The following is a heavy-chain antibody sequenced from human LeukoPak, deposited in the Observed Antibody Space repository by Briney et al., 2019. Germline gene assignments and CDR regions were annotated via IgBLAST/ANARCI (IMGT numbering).Heavy chain of an antibody. CDR1: GFTFSSYG. CDR3: AKDKTRELRYFDWLLDDY. J-gene: IGHJ4*02. CDR2: ISGSGVST. D-gene: IGHD3-9*01. V-gene: IGHV3-23*01. Sequence: PGGSLRLSCAASGFTFSSYGMSWVRQAPGKGLEWVSAISGSGVSTYYADSVKGRFTISRDNSKNTLYLQMNSLRAEDTAVYYCAKDKTRELRYFDWLLDDYWGQGTLVTVSS.